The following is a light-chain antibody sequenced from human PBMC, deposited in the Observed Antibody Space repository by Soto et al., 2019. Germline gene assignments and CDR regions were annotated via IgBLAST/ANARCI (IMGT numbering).Light chain of an antibody. Sequence: QSALTQPPSLSGAPGQRVTISCTGSSSNIGAEYDVHWYQQVPGTAPKLLIFGNSNRPSGVPDRFSGSKSDTSASLAITGLQAEDEADYYCQSYDSSLRGSVFGTGTKLTVL. J-gene: IGLJ1*01. CDR3: QSYDSSLRGSV. V-gene: IGLV1-40*01. CDR2: GNS. CDR1: SSNIGAEYD.